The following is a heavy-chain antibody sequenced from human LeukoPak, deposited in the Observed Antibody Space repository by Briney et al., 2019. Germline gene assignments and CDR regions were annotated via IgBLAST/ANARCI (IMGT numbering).Heavy chain of an antibody. CDR1: GFTFSSYH. CDR2: ISGSGGGT. J-gene: IGHJ3*02. Sequence: PGGSLRLSCAASGFTFSSYHMSWVRQAPGKGLEWVSAISGSGGGTYYADSVKGRCSISRDNSKHTLYLQMNSLRADDTAVYYCAKRMTTLGGPFDIWGQGTMVTVSS. CDR3: AKRMTTLGGPFDI. V-gene: IGHV3-23*01. D-gene: IGHD4-11*01.